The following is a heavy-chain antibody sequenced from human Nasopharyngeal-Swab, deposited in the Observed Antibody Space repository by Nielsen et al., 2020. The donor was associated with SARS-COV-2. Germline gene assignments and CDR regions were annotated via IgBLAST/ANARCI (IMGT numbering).Heavy chain of an antibody. CDR1: GFIFSSHW. V-gene: IGHV3-74*01. D-gene: IGHD3-16*01. Sequence: GESLKISCTASGFIFSSHWIHWVRQAPGKGLVWVSRFNTDGSSTNYADSVKGRFTVSRNNAENTVHLQMNSLRAEDTAVYYCASERSSRLGEGTFDYWGQGTLVTVSS. CDR2: FNTDGSST. J-gene: IGHJ4*02. CDR3: ASERSSRLGEGTFDY.